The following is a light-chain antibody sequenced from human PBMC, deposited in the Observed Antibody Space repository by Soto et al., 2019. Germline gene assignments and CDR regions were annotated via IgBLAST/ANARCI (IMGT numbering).Light chain of an antibody. CDR3: SSYAGSNVV. CDR2: EVS. J-gene: IGLJ2*01. CDR1: SSDVGAYNY. V-gene: IGLV2-8*01. Sequence: QSALTQPPSASGSPGQSVTISCTGTSSDVGAYNYVSWYQQHPGKAPKLIIYEVSKRPSGVPDRFSASKSGSTASLTVSGLQAEDEADYYCSSYAGSNVVFGGGTKVTVL.